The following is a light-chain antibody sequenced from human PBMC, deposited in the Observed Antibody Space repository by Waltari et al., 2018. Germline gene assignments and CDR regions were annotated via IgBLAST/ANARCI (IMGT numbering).Light chain of an antibody. Sequence: QSALTQTASVSGSPGQSITISCTGTSSDIGSHNLVSWYQKSPGKAPRLIIYEDNKRPSGASKRFSGAKSGNTASLKIFGLQAEDEGEYYCCSYAGRRSLMFGGGTKVTVL. CDR2: EDN. J-gene: IGLJ3*02. CDR1: SSDIGSHNL. CDR3: CSYAGRRSLM. V-gene: IGLV2-23*01.